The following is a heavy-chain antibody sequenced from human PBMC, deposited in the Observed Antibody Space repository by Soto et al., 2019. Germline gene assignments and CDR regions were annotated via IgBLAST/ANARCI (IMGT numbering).Heavy chain of an antibody. Sequence: HPGGSLRLSCAASGVPVSNYWMNWVRQPPGKGLEWVANIKHLESEKFYVGSVRGRFTISRDNAKNSVYLQMDSLRAEDTAVYYCARHAYNFLTFDSWGQGTLVTVSS. V-gene: IGHV3-7*01. J-gene: IGHJ4*02. CDR3: ARHAYNFLTFDS. CDR2: IKHLESEK. CDR1: GVPVSNYW. D-gene: IGHD1-1*01.